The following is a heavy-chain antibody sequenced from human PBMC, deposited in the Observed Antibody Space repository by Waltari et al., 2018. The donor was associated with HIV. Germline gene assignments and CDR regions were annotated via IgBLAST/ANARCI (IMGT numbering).Heavy chain of an antibody. CDR3: ATGAHEGY. V-gene: IGHV3-15*01. J-gene: IGHJ4*02. Sequence: EVQLVESGGGLVKHGGSLGLSCAASGSTFSNAWMKWVRQAPGKGLEWVGRIKTTTEGGTTDYAAPVKGRFIIFRDDSKNTLYMEMNSLKTEDTGVYYCATGAHEGYWGQGTLVTVST. CDR2: IKTTTEGGTT. CDR1: GSTFSNAW.